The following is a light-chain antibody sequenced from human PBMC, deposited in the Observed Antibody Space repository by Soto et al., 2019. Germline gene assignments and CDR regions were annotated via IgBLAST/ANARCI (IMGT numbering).Light chain of an antibody. CDR3: QQGSSYPVT. J-gene: IGKJ2*01. Sequence: DIQMTQSPSTLSASVGDRVTITCRASQSISSWLAWYQQKPGKAPKLLIYKASSLDSGVPSRFSGSGSGTDFTLAISSLQPDDVATYYCQQGSSYPVTFGQGTKLEIK. V-gene: IGKV1-5*03. CDR2: KAS. CDR1: QSISSW.